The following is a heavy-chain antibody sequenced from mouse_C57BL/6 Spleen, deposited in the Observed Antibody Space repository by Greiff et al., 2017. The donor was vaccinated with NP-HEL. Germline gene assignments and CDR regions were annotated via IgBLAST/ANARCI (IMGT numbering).Heavy chain of an antibody. Sequence: EVKLQESGPGLVKPSQSLSLTCSVTGYSITSGYYWNWIRQFPGNKLEWMGYISYDGSNNYNPSLKNRISITRDTSKNQFFLKLNSVTTEDTATYYCAREGDDYDVDYWGQGTTLTVSS. V-gene: IGHV3-6*01. D-gene: IGHD2-4*01. CDR3: AREGDDYDVDY. CDR1: GYSITSGYY. CDR2: ISYDGSN. J-gene: IGHJ2*01.